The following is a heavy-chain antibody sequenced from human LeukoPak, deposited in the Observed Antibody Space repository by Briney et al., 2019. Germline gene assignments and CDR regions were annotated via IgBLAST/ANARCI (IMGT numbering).Heavy chain of an antibody. CDR3: ARQLGGFDSGYLDL. D-gene: IGHD5-12*01. CDR2: ISSNGVST. Sequence: GGSLRLSCAASGFTFSSYAMHWVRQAPGKGLEYVSAISSNGVSTYYADSVKGRFTISRDNSKNTLYLQMGSLRAEDMAVLYCARQLGGFDSGYLDLWGRGTLVTVSS. J-gene: IGHJ2*01. CDR1: GFTFSSYA. V-gene: IGHV3-64*02.